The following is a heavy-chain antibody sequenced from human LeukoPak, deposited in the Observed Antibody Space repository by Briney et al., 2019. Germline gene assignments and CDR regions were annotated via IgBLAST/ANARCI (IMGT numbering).Heavy chain of an antibody. CDR3: SRVDGYCSSTSCYVGFDY. V-gene: IGHV4-59*01. CDR2: IYNSGST. CDR1: GFTISSYY. J-gene: IGHJ4*02. D-gene: IGHD2-2*01. Sequence: SETLSLTCTVSGFTISSYYWSWIRQAPGKGLEWIRYIYNSGSTNYKPSLKSRVTISGDTSKHQFSLKLSSVTAADTAVYYCSRVDGYCSSTSCYVGFDYWGQGTLVTVSS.